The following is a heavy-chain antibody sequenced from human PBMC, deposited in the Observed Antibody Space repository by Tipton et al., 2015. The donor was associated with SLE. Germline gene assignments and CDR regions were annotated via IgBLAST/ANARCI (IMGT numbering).Heavy chain of an antibody. CDR2: MYYSGST. D-gene: IGHD4-11*01. J-gene: IGHJ6*02. Sequence: TLSLTCTVSGVSISSDYWTWIRQPPGKGLEWIGYMYYSGSTDYNPSLKSRVTISVDTSKNQFSLNLSSVTAADTAVYHCARGDYSRYYSSMDVWGQGTTVTVSS. V-gene: IGHV4-59*08. CDR1: GVSISSDY. CDR3: ARGDYSRYYSSMDV.